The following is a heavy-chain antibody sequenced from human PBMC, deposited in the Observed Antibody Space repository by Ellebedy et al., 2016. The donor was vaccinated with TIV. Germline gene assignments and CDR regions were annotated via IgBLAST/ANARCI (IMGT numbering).Heavy chain of an antibody. CDR1: GGSFSGYY. Sequence: SETLSLTCAVYGGSFSGYYWSWIRQPPGKGLEWIGEINHSGSTNYNPSLKSRVTISVDTSKNQFSLKLSSVTAADTAVYYCARRIKRVGATRAPQPPRWGQGTLVTVSS. CDR3: ARRIKRVGATRAPQPPR. D-gene: IGHD1-26*01. J-gene: IGHJ4*02. CDR2: INHSGST. V-gene: IGHV4-34*01.